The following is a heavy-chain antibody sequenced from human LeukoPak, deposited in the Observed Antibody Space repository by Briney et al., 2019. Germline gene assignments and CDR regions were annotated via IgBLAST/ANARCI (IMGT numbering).Heavy chain of an antibody. D-gene: IGHD2-21*02. V-gene: IGHV4-39*01. J-gene: IGHJ4*02. Sequence: SETLSLTCTVSGGSISSSSYYWGWIRQPPGKGLEWIGSIYYSGSTYYNPSLKSRVTISVDTSKNQFSLKLSSVTAADTAVYYCARGATRAYCGGDCPNFDYWGQGTLVTVSS. CDR3: ARGATRAYCGGDCPNFDY. CDR1: GGSISSSSYY. CDR2: IYYSGST.